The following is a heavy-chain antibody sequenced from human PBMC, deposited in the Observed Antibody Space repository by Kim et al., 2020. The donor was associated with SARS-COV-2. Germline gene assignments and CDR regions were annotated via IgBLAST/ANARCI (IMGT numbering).Heavy chain of an antibody. Sequence: SETLSLTCTVSGGSISSYYWSWIRQPPGKGLEWIGYIYYSGSTNYNPSLKSRVTISVDTSKNQFSLKLSSVTAADTAVYYCARGHYSGRLWWFDPWGQGTLVTVSS. CDR2: IYYSGST. V-gene: IGHV4-59*08. J-gene: IGHJ5*02. D-gene: IGHD3-10*01. CDR3: ARGHYSGRLWWFDP. CDR1: GGSISSYY.